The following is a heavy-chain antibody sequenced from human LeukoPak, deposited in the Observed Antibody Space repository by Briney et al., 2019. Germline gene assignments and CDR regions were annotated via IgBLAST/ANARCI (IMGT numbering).Heavy chain of an antibody. Sequence: GGSLRLSCAASGFTFSSYWMHWVRQAPGKGLVWVSRINSDGSSTSYADSVKGRFTISRDNAKNTLYLQTNSLRAEDTAVYYCARFGRRYDFWSGYSRSVYGMDVWGQGTTVTVSS. CDR2: INSDGSST. CDR1: GFTFSSYW. J-gene: IGHJ6*02. CDR3: ARFGRRYDFWSGYSRSVYGMDV. D-gene: IGHD3-3*01. V-gene: IGHV3-74*01.